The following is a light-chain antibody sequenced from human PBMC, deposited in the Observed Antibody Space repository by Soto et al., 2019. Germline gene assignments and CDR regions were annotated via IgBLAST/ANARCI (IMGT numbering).Light chain of an antibody. J-gene: IGKJ1*01. CDR1: QSLFNS. V-gene: IGKV1-39*01. CDR2: ATS. CDR3: QHSSLSPWT. Sequence: DTQMTQSPSSLSASVGDRVTITCRASQSLFNSLNWYQQKPGKAPKLLIFATSNFQSGVPSRFSCSGSGREFTRTFGSLQLEEFATYSCQHSSLSPWTFGQGAKVEIK.